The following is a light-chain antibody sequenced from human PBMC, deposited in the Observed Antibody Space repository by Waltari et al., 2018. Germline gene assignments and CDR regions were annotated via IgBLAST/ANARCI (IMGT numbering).Light chain of an antibody. CDR2: DAT. Sequence: QSALTQPASVSGSPGQSITISCTGRSGDIGTYNLVSWYQQHPGNAPRLLIHDATKRPAGISSRFSGSKSGNMASLAINGLQAADEADYYCGAWDDGVKEWVFGGGTKLTVL. CDR1: SGDIGTYNL. V-gene: IGLV2-14*02. J-gene: IGLJ3*02. CDR3: GAWDDGVKEWV.